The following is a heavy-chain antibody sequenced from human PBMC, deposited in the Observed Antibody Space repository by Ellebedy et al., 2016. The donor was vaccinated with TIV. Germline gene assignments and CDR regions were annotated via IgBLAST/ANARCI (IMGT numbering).Heavy chain of an antibody. CDR3: ARDMGQHLLLANYYYYGMDV. Sequence: GESLKISCAASGFSFGSYWMLWVRQAPGKGLEWVAVIWYDGSDQYYADSVKGRFTVSRDNSKNTLYLQMNSLRAEDTAVYYCARDMGQHLLLANYYYYGMDVWGQGTTVTVSS. J-gene: IGHJ6*02. CDR2: IWYDGSDQ. CDR1: GFSFGSYW. V-gene: IGHV3-33*08. D-gene: IGHD3-22*01.